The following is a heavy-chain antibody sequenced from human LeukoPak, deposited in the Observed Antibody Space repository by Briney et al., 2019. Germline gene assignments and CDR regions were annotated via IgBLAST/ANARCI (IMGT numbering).Heavy chain of an antibody. D-gene: IGHD6-6*01. Sequence: GESLKISCKGSGYSFTSYWIGWVRQMPGKGLEWMGIIYPGDSGTRYSPSFQGQVTISADKSISTAYLQWSSLKASDTAMYYCARHSAPEYSRGWFDPWGQGTLVTVSS. J-gene: IGHJ5*02. CDR1: GYSFTSYW. CDR3: ARHSAPEYSRGWFDP. CDR2: IYPGDSGT. V-gene: IGHV5-51*01.